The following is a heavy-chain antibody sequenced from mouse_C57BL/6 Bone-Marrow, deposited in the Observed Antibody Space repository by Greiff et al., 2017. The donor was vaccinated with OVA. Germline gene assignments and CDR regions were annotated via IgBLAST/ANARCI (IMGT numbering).Heavy chain of an antibody. V-gene: IGHV1-64*01. D-gene: IGHD4-1*01. Sequence: QVQLQQPGAELVKPGASVKLSCKASGYTFTSYWMHWVKQRPGQGLEWIGMIHPNSGSTNYNEKFKSKATLTVDKSSSTAYMQRSSLTSADSAVYYCARNDWDAMDYWGQGTSVTVSS. CDR3: ARNDWDAMDY. J-gene: IGHJ4*01. CDR2: IHPNSGST. CDR1: GYTFTSYW.